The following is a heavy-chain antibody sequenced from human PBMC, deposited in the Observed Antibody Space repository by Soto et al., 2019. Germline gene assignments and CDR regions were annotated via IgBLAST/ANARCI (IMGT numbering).Heavy chain of an antibody. CDR3: ARERMNYCDY. V-gene: IGHV3-48*02. Sequence: EVQLVESGGGLVQPGGSLRLSCAASGFTFSSYSMNWVRQAPGKGLEWVSYISSGSSSIYYADSVKGRFTISRDNAQNSLYLQMNSLRDEDTAVYYWARERMNYCDYWGQGTLVTVSS. CDR2: ISSGSSSI. J-gene: IGHJ4*02. CDR1: GFTFSSYS.